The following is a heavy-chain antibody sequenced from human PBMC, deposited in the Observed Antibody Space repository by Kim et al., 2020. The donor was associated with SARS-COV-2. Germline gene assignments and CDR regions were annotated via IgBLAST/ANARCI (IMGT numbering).Heavy chain of an antibody. CDR2: IYYSGST. CDR1: GGSISSSSYY. D-gene: IGHD2-2*01. V-gene: IGHV4-39*01. J-gene: IGHJ2*01. Sequence: SETLSLTCTVSGGSISSSSYYWGWIRQPPGKGLEWIGSIYYSGSTYYNPSLKSRVTISVDTSKNQFSLKLSSVTAADTAVYYCATIVVPAANPIYWYFDLWGRGTLVTVSS. CDR3: ATIVVPAANPIYWYFDL.